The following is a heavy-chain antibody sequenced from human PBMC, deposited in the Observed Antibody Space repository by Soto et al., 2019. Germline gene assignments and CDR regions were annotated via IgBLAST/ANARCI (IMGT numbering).Heavy chain of an antibody. CDR1: GGSISSYY. CDR3: ARDRSDILTGYYVVFFDV. CDR2: IYYSGST. V-gene: IGHV4-59*01. D-gene: IGHD3-9*01. Sequence: SETLSLTCTVSGGSISSYYWSWIRQPPGKGLEWIGYIYYSGSTNYNPSLKSRVTISIDTSKNQFSLKLSSVTAADTAVYYCARDRSDILTGYYVVFFDVWGRGTLVTVSS. J-gene: IGHJ2*01.